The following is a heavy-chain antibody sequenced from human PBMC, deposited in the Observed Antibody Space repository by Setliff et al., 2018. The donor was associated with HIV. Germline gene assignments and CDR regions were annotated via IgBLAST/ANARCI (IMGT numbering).Heavy chain of an antibody. CDR1: GGSISSGGYY. Sequence: SETLSLTCTVSGGSISSGGYYWSWIRQHPVKGLEWIGYTYHSGSTYYNPSLKSRVTISVDTSKNQFSLKLSSVTAADTAIYYCARESLAVGTRWFDPWGQGTLVTVSS. V-gene: IGHV4-31*03. J-gene: IGHJ5*02. D-gene: IGHD6-13*01. CDR2: TYHSGST. CDR3: ARESLAVGTRWFDP.